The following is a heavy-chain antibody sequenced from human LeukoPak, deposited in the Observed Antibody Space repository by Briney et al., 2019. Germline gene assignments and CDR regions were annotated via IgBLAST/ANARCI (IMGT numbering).Heavy chain of an antibody. CDR1: GGSISSSSYY. D-gene: IGHD5-24*01. J-gene: IGHJ4*02. CDR2: IYYSGST. Sequence: KTSETLSLTCTVSGGSISSSSYYWGWIRQPPGKGLEWIGSIYYSGSTYYNPSLKSRVTISVDTSKNQFSLKLSSVTAADTAVYYCAREEVATFFDYWGQGTLVTVSS. V-gene: IGHV4-39*07. CDR3: AREEVATFFDY.